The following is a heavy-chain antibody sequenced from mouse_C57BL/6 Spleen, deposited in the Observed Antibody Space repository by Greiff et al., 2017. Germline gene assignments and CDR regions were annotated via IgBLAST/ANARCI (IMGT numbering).Heavy chain of an antibody. J-gene: IGHJ1*03. V-gene: IGHV1-50*01. Sequence: VQLQQPGAELVKPGASVKLSCKASGYTFPSYWMQWVKQRPGQGLEWIGEIDPSDSYTNYNQKFKGKATLTVDTSSSTAYMQLSSLTSEDSAVYYCARSYSNYGYFDVWGTGTTVTVSS. CDR3: ARSYSNYGYFDV. CDR2: IDPSDSYT. CDR1: GYTFPSYW. D-gene: IGHD2-5*01.